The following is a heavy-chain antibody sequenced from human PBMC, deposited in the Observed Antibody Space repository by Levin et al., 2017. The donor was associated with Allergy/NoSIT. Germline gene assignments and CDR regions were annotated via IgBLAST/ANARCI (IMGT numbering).Heavy chain of an antibody. V-gene: IGHV2-70*11. Sequence: RLSGPTLVKPTQTLTLTCTFSGFSLTTSAMCVSWIRPPPGKALEWLARIDWDDDKYYSTSLKTRLSISKDTSKNQVVLTMTNMDPVDTATYYCSRYSPGGFSYGHHFDYWGQGTLVAVSS. CDR3: SRYSPGGFSYGHHFDY. CDR1: GFSLTTSAMC. J-gene: IGHJ4*02. D-gene: IGHD5-18*01. CDR2: IDWDDDK.